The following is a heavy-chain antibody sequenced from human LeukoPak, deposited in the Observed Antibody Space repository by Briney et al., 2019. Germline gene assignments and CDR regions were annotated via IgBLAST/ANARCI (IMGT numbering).Heavy chain of an antibody. D-gene: IGHD3/OR15-3a*01. CDR3: AKRDSRAFDV. CDR1: GFTFSSYE. Sequence: GGSLRLSCAASGFTFSSYEMNWVRQAPGKGLEWVSAISGSGGGTYYADSVKGRFTISRDNSKNTLYLQMDSLRAEDTAVYYCAKRDSRAFDVWGQGTMVTVSS. V-gene: IGHV3-23*01. CDR2: ISGSGGGT. J-gene: IGHJ3*01.